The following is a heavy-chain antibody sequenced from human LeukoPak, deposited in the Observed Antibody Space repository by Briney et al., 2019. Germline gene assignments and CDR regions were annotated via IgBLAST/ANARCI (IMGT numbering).Heavy chain of an antibody. Sequence: SETLSLTCGVSIDSTTSNYWSWVRQPPGKGLEWIWEIHRSGNTNYHPSLKSRVTISINNSGKKMALELTSVTAADTAIYFCAREMVNAPTPGDYWGEGTLVTVSS. CDR1: IDSTTSNYW. CDR2: IHRSGNT. V-gene: IGHV4-4*02. D-gene: IGHD2-21*01. CDR3: AREMVNAPTPGDY. J-gene: IGHJ4*02.